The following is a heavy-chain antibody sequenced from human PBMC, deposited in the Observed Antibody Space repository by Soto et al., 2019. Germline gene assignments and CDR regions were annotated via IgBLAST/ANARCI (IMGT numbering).Heavy chain of an antibody. CDR2: IYYSGST. Sequence: SETLSLTCTVSGGSISSYYWSWIRQPPGKGLEWIGYIYYSGSTNYNPSLKSRVTISVDTSKNQFSLKLSSVTAADTAVYYCARTPRPFDYDILTGYYPINWFDPWGQGTLVTVSS. CDR3: ARTPRPFDYDILTGYYPINWFDP. CDR1: GGSISSYY. D-gene: IGHD3-9*01. V-gene: IGHV4-59*12. J-gene: IGHJ5*02.